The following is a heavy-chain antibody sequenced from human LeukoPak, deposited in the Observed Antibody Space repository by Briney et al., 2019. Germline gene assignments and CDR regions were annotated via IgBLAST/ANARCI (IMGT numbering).Heavy chain of an antibody. CDR3: ARRVSSLTAMVFDY. Sequence: ASVMVSCKASGYTFTSYYMHWVRQAPGQGLEWMGIINPSDGTTSYAQKFQGRVTITRDTSTSTVYMELSSLRSGDTAVYYCARRVSSLTAMVFDYWGQGTLVTVSS. J-gene: IGHJ4*02. CDR2: INPSDGTT. V-gene: IGHV1-46*01. D-gene: IGHD5-18*01. CDR1: GYTFTSYY.